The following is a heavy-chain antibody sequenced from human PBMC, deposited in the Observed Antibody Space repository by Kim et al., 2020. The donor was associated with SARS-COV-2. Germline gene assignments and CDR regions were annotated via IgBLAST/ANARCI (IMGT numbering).Heavy chain of an antibody. CDR2: IYTSGST. J-gene: IGHJ5*02. D-gene: IGHD3-10*01. V-gene: IGHV4-4*07. CDR3: ARATYYGAGNHWFDP. Sequence: SETLSLTCTVSGGSISNYYWSWNRKPAGKGLEWIGRIYTSGSTNYNPSLKSRVTMSIDTSKNQFSLKLNSVTAADTAVYYCARATYYGAGNHWFDPWGQGTLVTVCS. CDR1: GGSISNYY.